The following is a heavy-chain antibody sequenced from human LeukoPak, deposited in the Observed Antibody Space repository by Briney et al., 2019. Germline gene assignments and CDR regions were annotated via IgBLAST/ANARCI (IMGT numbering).Heavy chain of an antibody. V-gene: IGHV3-30*03. CDR3: ASSGSYYVDY. CDR1: GLNFSTYG. J-gene: IGHJ4*02. D-gene: IGHD3-10*01. CDR2: ISYDETNK. Sequence: GGSLRLSCAASGLNFSTYGMHWVRQAPGKGLEWVAVISYDETNKYYADSVKGRFTISRDNSKNTLYLQMNSRRAEDTALYYCASSGSYYVDYWGQGTLVTVSS.